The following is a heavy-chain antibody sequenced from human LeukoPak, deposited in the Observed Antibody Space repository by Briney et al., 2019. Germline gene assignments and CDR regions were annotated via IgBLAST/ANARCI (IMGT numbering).Heavy chain of an antibody. V-gene: IGHV3-23*01. CDR1: GFTFTSYA. D-gene: IGHD5-24*01. CDR2: ISSSGTNT. CDR3: ASPEDGYNFDAFDI. Sequence: GSLRLSCAASGFTFTSYAMTWVRQAPGKGLDWVSSISSSGTNTYYADSVRGRFTISRDSSKNTLYLQMNSLRADDTAVYYCASPEDGYNFDAFDIWGQGTMVTVSS. J-gene: IGHJ3*02.